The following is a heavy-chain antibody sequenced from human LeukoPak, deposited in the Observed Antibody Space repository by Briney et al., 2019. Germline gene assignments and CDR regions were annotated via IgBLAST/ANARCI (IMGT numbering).Heavy chain of an antibody. CDR3: ARDNIVGPTTLDY. D-gene: IGHD1-26*01. V-gene: IGHV3-7*01. CDR1: GFTFSGYW. CDR2: IKQDGYEK. J-gene: IGHJ4*02. Sequence: PGGSLRLSCAASGFTFSGYWMSWVRQTPEKGLEWVANIKQDGYEKYYVDSVKGRFTISRDNAKNSLYPQMNSLRADDTAVYYCARDNIVGPTTLDYWGQGTLVTVST.